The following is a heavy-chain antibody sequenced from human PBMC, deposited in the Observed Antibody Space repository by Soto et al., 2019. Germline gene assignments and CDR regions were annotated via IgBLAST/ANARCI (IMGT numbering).Heavy chain of an antibody. CDR2: ISTYNGNT. CDR3: ARTTVTASYYYMDV. J-gene: IGHJ6*03. V-gene: IGHV1-18*01. Sequence: QVPLVQSGAEVKQPGASVKVSCKASGYTFTNYGFTWVRQAPGQGLGWLGWISTYNGNTKYAQKVQGRLTMTTDTSTRTANMEMTSLRSDDTALYYCARTTVTASYYYMDVWGRGSTVTVSS. CDR1: GYTFTNYG. D-gene: IGHD4-17*01.